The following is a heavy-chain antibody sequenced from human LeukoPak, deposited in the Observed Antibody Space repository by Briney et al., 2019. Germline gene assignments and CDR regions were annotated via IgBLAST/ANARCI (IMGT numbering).Heavy chain of an antibody. CDR1: GFTFSSYA. CDR2: ISASGTTP. D-gene: IGHD3-9*01. Sequence: GGSLRLSCAASGFTFSSYAMSWVRQAPGKGLEWVSGISASGTTPYYADSLKGRFTISRDNSKNTLYLQMNSLGAEDTAVYYCAKDTYYDVLTGHIDYWGQGTLVTVSS. J-gene: IGHJ4*02. CDR3: AKDTYYDVLTGHIDY. V-gene: IGHV3-23*01.